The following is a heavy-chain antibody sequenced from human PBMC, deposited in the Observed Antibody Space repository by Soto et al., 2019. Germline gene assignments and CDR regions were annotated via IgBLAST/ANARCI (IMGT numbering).Heavy chain of an antibody. CDR3: VSQVPGIANYFDY. CDR1: GGSISSGGYS. V-gene: IGHV4-30-2*03. Sequence: PSETLSLTCAVSGGSISSGGYSWILIRQPPGKGLEWIGYIYHSGSTYYNPSLKSRVTISVDTSKKQFSLDLSSVAAADTAVYYCVSQVPGIANYFDYWGQGALVTVSS. J-gene: IGHJ4*02. CDR2: IYHSGST. D-gene: IGHD2-21*01.